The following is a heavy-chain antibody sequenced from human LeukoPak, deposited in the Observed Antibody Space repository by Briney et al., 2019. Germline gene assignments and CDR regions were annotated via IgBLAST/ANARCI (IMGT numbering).Heavy chain of an antibody. CDR3: ATGFMTTQGMDV. D-gene: IGHD4-11*01. CDR1: GYTLTELS. CDR2: FDPEDGET. J-gene: IGHJ6*02. V-gene: IGHV1-24*01. Sequence: ASVKVSCKVSGYTLTELSMHWVRQAPGKGLEWMEGFDPEDGETIYAQKFQGRATMTEDTSTDTAYMELSSLRSEDTAVYYCATGFMTTQGMDVWGQGTTVTVSS.